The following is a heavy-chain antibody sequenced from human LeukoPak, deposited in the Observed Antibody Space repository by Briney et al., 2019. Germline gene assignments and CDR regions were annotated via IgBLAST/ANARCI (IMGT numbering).Heavy chain of an antibody. Sequence: PGRSLRLSCAASGFTFSSYAMHWVRQAPGKGLEWVAVISYDGSNKYYADSVKGRFTISIDNSKNTLYLQMNSLRAEDTAVYYCARETEDGYNYVNYWGQGTLVTVSS. CDR3: ARETEDGYNYVNY. CDR2: ISYDGSNK. V-gene: IGHV3-30-3*01. CDR1: GFTFSSYA. J-gene: IGHJ4*02. D-gene: IGHD5-24*01.